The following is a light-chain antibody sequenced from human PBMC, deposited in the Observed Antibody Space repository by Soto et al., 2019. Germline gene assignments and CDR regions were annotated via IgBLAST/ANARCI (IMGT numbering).Light chain of an antibody. CDR3: CSYAGRYTWV. Sequence: QSALTQPRSVSGSPGQSVTISCTGTSSDVGGYDYVSWYQQHPGKAPKFMIYDVSKRPSGVPDRFSGSKSGNTASLTISGLQAEDEADSYCCSYAGRYTWVFGTGTKLTVL. CDR2: DVS. J-gene: IGLJ1*01. V-gene: IGLV2-11*01. CDR1: SSDVGGYDY.